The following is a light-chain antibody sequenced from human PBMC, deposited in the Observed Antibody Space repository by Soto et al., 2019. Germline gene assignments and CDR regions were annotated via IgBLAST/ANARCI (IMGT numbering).Light chain of an antibody. CDR2: DVS. CDR3: SSYTRRATLV. J-gene: IGLJ2*01. V-gene: IGLV2-14*03. Sequence: QSALTQPASVSGSPGQSITISCTGTSNDVGGYDYVTWYQHHPGKAPKLMIYDVSNRPSGISDRFSASKSGNTASLTISGLQAEDEAHYYCSSYTRRATLVFGGGTKLTVL. CDR1: SNDVGGYDY.